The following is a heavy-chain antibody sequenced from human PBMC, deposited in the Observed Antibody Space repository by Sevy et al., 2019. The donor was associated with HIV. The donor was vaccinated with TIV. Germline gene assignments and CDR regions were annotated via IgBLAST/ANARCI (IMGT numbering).Heavy chain of an antibody. CDR3: AKHGIVVTRVGYFDY. V-gene: IGHV3-23*01. D-gene: IGHD6-19*01. CDR2: ISGSGGRT. Sequence: LSLTCAASGVTFSSYAMSWVRQAPGKGLEWVSAISGSGGRTYYADSVKGRFTISRDNSKNTLYLQMNSLRAEDTAVYYCAKHGIVVTRVGYFDYWGQGTLVTVSS. CDR1: GVTFSSYA. J-gene: IGHJ4*02.